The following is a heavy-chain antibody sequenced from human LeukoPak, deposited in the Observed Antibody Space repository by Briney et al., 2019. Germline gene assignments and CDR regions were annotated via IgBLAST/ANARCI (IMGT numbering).Heavy chain of an antibody. J-gene: IGHJ4*02. CDR2: IYSDGST. CDR1: GFSVSINY. CDR3: ARETEPLDYGDSTNLDY. Sequence: PGGSLRLSCVVSGFSVSINYMSWVRQAPGKGLEWVSVIYSDGSTYYADSVRGRFTISRDNSKNTLYLQMNSLRAEDTAVYYCARETEPLDYGDSTNLDYWGQGTLVTVSS. V-gene: IGHV3-53*01. D-gene: IGHD4-17*01.